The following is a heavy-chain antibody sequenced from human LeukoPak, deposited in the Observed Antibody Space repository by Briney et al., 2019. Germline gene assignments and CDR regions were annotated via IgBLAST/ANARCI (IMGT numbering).Heavy chain of an antibody. J-gene: IGHJ6*02. Sequence: GWSLRLSCAASGCTFSSYAVHWVRQAPGMGLEWVAVVSYDGRNKYYADSVKGRFPISRHNSKNTLYLHMTSMRAEHTAVYYSARDLPIAAAGTGTGYYYYGMDAWGQGTTVTVSS. CDR2: VSYDGRNK. D-gene: IGHD6-13*01. CDR3: ARDLPIAAAGTGTGYYYYGMDA. CDR1: GCTFSSYA. V-gene: IGHV3-30-3*01.